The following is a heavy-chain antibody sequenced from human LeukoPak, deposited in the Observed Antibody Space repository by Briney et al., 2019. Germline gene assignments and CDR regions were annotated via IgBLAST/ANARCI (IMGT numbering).Heavy chain of an antibody. CDR3: AKEGYYDFWSGYRKFDY. CDR2: ISGSGGST. D-gene: IGHD3-3*01. J-gene: IGHJ4*02. CDR1: GFTFSSYA. Sequence: GGSLRLSCAASGFTFSSYAMSWVRQAPGKGLEWVSGISGSGGSTYYADSVKGRFTISRDNSKNTLYLQMNSLRAEDTAVYYCAKEGYYDFWSGYRKFDYWGQGTLVTVSS. V-gene: IGHV3-23*01.